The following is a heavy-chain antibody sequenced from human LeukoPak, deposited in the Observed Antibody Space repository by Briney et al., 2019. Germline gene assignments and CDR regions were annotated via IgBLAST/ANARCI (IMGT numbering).Heavy chain of an antibody. J-gene: IGHJ5*02. CDR2: ISGSGGST. Sequence: HPGGSLRLSCAASGFTFSSYAMSWVRQAPGKGLEWVSAISGSGGSTYYADSVKGRFTISRDNSKNTLYLQMNSLRAEDTAVYYCAKAAGITMVRGNNWFDPWGQGTLVTVSS. D-gene: IGHD3-10*01. CDR3: AKAAGITMVRGNNWFDP. V-gene: IGHV3-23*01. CDR1: GFTFSSYA.